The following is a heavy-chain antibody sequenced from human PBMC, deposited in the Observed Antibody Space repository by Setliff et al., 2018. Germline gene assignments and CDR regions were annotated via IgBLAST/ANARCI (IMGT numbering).Heavy chain of an antibody. CDR2: INAANGNT. D-gene: IGHD2-8*02. CDR1: GYTFRSYA. V-gene: IGHV1-18*01. J-gene: IGHJ4*02. Sequence: ASVKVSCKASGYTFRSYAMDWVRQAPGQGLEWMGWINAANGNTNYPERLQGRITMTTDTLTSTVYMELRSLRPDDTALYYCVRSSAPQIVLAADFDRWGQGTLVTVSS. CDR3: VRSSAPQIVLAADFDR.